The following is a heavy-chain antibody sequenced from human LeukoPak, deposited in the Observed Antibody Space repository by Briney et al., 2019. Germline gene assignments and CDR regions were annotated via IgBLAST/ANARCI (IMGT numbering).Heavy chain of an antibody. V-gene: IGHV1-46*01. D-gene: IGHD3-22*01. CDR2: INPSGGST. CDR1: GYTFTSYY. J-gene: IGHJ6*03. Sequence: ASVKVSCKASGYTFTSYYMHWVRQAPGQGLEWMGIINPSGGSTSYAQKFQGRVTMTRDTSTSTAYMELRSLRSDDTAVYYCARAMIVVVTRYYYYYMDVWGKGTTVTVSS. CDR3: ARAMIVVVTRYYYYYMDV.